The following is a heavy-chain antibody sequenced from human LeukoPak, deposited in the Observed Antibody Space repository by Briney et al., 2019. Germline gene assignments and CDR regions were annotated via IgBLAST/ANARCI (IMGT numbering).Heavy chain of an antibody. D-gene: IGHD3-10*01. Sequence: SETLSLTCTVSGGSISSSSYYWGWIRQPPGKGLEWIGSIYYSGSTYYNPSLKSRVTISVDTSKNQFSLNLTSVTAADTAVYYCAREYGSGSEFDPWGQGTLVTVSS. CDR2: IYYSGST. V-gene: IGHV4-39*07. J-gene: IGHJ5*02. CDR3: AREYGSGSEFDP. CDR1: GGSISSSSYY.